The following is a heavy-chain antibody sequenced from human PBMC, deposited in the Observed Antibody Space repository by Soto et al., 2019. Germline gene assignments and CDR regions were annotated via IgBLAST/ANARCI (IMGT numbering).Heavy chain of an antibody. CDR3: ARVYYDFWSGQGGWFDP. J-gene: IGHJ5*02. V-gene: IGHV4-30-2*01. Sequence: QLQLQESGSGLVKPSQTLSLTCAVSGGSISSGGYSWSWIRQPQGKGLEWIGYIYHSGSTYYNPSLKSRVTISVDRSKNQFSLKLSSVTAADTAVYYCARVYYDFWSGQGGWFDPWGQGTLVTVSS. D-gene: IGHD3-3*01. CDR2: IYHSGST. CDR1: GGSISSGGYS.